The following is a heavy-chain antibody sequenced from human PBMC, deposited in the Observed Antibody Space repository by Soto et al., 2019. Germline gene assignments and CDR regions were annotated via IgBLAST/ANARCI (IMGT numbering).Heavy chain of an antibody. CDR3: ATFTSSIAAAGTFDY. Sequence: SVKVSCKASGGTSSSYAISWVRQAPGQGLEWMGGIIPIFGTANYAQKFQGRVTITADESTSTAYMELSSLRSEDTAVYYCATFTSSIAAAGTFDYWGQGTLVTVSS. J-gene: IGHJ4*02. D-gene: IGHD6-13*01. CDR1: GGTSSSYA. V-gene: IGHV1-69*13. CDR2: IIPIFGTA.